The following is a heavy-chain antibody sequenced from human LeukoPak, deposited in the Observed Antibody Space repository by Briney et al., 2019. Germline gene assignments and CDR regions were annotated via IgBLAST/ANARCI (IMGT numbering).Heavy chain of an antibody. Sequence: ASVKVSCKASGYTFTSYGISWVRQAPGQGLEWMGWISAYNGNTNYAQKLQGRVTMTTDTSTSTAYMELRSLRSDDTAVYYCARDVDSSSWRARPYNWFDPWGQGTLVTVSS. V-gene: IGHV1-18*01. D-gene: IGHD6-13*01. CDR2: ISAYNGNT. CDR1: GYTFTSYG. CDR3: ARDVDSSSWRARPYNWFDP. J-gene: IGHJ5*02.